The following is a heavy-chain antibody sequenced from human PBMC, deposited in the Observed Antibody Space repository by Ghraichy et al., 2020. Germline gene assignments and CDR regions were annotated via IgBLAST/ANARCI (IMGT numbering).Heavy chain of an antibody. D-gene: IGHD3-22*01. J-gene: IGHJ4*02. CDR3: AKGSALVVVTPIFDS. CDR1: GFTFPDFD. CDR2: ISYGGEAT. Sequence: GESLNISCAASGFTFPDFDMSWVRQAPGKGLEWVSTISYGGEATYYADSVRGRFTISRDNSKNTVSLQMNSLRADDTAVYYCAKGSALVVVTPIFDSWGQGALVTVSS. V-gene: IGHV3-23*01.